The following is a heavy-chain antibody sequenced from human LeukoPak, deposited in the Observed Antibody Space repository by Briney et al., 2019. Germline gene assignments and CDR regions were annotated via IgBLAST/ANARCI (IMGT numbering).Heavy chain of an antibody. CDR1: GYNFINYG. Sequence: ASVKVSCKASGYNFINYGISWVRQAPGQGLEWMGWISAYDGNTNYAQKFQGRVTMTTDTSTSTAYMGLRSLRSDDTAVYYCARGASLGTPNWFDPWGQGTLVTVSS. D-gene: IGHD7-27*01. CDR2: ISAYDGNT. V-gene: IGHV1-18*01. CDR3: ARGASLGTPNWFDP. J-gene: IGHJ5*02.